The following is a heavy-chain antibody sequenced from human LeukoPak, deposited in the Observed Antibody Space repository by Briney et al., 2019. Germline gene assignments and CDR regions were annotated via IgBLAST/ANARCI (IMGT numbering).Heavy chain of an antibody. CDR3: ARDPTTVTTIFDS. Sequence: SETLSLTCTVSGGSIASMNNFFWSWIRQPAGKGLEWIGRIYPGESIYASENTNYNPSLKSRVSMSGDTSKNQVSLKLRSVTAADTAVYYCARDPTTVTTIFDSWGQGTLVTVSS. CDR1: GGSIASMNNFF. D-gene: IGHD4-17*01. J-gene: IGHJ4*02. V-gene: IGHV4-4*07. CDR2: IYPGESIYASENT.